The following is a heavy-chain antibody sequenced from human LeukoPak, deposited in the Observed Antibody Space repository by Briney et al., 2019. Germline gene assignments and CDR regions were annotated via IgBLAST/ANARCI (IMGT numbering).Heavy chain of an antibody. J-gene: IGHJ3*01. D-gene: IGHD3-16*01. CDR1: GFTFSSYG. Sequence: GGTLRLSCAASGFTFSSYGMSWVRQTPGKGLEWVSAISDSGGSTYYADSVRGRFTISRDNAKNTLYLQMNNLRAEDTAVYYCARDFLHLGGWGQGTMVTVSS. CDR2: ISDSGGST. V-gene: IGHV3-23*01. CDR3: ARDFLHLGG.